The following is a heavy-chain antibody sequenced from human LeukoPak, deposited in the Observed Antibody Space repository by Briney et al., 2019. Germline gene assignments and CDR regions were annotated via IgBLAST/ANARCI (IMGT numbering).Heavy chain of an antibody. V-gene: IGHV4-34*01. Sequence: PSETLSLTCAVYGGSFSGYYWSWIRQPPGKGLEWIGEINHSGSTNYNPSLKSRVTISVDTSKNQFSLKLSSVTAADTAVYYCARALPIVVVPAASTGYFDYWGQGTLVTVSS. CDR1: GGSFSGYY. CDR2: INHSGST. CDR3: ARALPIVVVPAASTGYFDY. D-gene: IGHD2-2*01. J-gene: IGHJ4*02.